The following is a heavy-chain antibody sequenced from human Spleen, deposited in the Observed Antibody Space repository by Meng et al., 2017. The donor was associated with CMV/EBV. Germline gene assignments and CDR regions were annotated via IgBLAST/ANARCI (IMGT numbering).Heavy chain of an antibody. CDR1: GFTFDDYT. CDR2: INWAGDTT. D-gene: IGHD3-16*01. CDR3: VKDMSSILGSTWGWDY. Sequence: GGSLRLSCAASGFTFDDYTMHWVRQAPGKGLEWVALINWAGDTTYYADSLKGRITISRDNNKNSLYLQLNSLRTEDTALYYCVKDMSSILGSTWGWDYWGQGTLVTVSS. V-gene: IGHV3-43*01. J-gene: IGHJ4*02.